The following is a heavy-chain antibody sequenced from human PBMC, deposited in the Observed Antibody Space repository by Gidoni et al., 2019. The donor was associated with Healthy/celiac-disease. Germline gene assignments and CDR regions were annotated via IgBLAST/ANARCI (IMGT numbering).Heavy chain of an antibody. D-gene: IGHD1-1*01. CDR2: LIPIFGTA. Sequence: QVQLVQSGAEVKKPGASGKVACKASGGTCSSYAISWVRQAPGQGLEWMGGLIPIFGTANYAQKFQGRVTITADKSTSTAYMELSSLRSEDTAVYYCARGVGTVPNAFDIWGQGTMVSVSS. V-gene: IGHV1-69*06. CDR1: GGTCSSYA. CDR3: ARGVGTVPNAFDI. J-gene: IGHJ3*02.